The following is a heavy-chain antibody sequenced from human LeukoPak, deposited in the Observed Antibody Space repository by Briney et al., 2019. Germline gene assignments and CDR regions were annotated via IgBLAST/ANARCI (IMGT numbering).Heavy chain of an antibody. Sequence: ASVKVSCKASGYTFTSYYMHWVRQAPGQGLEWMGIVNPSGGSTSYAQKFQGRVTMTRDTSTSTVYMELSSLRSEDTAVYYCARDSGSYLAFWPFDPWGQGTLVTVSS. V-gene: IGHV1-46*01. CDR3: ARDSGSYLAFWPFDP. CDR2: VNPSGGST. J-gene: IGHJ5*02. D-gene: IGHD1-26*01. CDR1: GYTFTSYY.